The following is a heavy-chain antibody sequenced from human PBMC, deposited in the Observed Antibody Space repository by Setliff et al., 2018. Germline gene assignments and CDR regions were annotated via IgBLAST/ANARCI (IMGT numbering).Heavy chain of an antibody. V-gene: IGHV1-18*01. J-gene: IGHJ6*03. Sequence: ASVKVSCKASGYTFTYFGVSWLRLAPGQGLEWMGWISGHNGKTIIEPKFQGRVALTTDTGSDTAYMELRVEDTAVYYCARDPTRFTKFRGVSIRYFYMDVWGKGTTVTVSS. CDR2: ISGHNGKT. D-gene: IGHD3-10*01. CDR3: ARDPTRFTKFRGVSIRYFYMDV. CDR1: GYTFTYFG.